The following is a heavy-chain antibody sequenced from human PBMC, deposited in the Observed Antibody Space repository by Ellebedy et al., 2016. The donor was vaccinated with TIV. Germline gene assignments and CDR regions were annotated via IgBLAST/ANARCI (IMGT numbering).Heavy chain of an antibody. Sequence: GESLKISCAASGFTFKAYALTWVRQAPGKGLEWVSGISGSGEIRYYADSLKGRFTLSRDNSKNTLFLQMNGLRADDTAVYYCAKDAFGELLSNAFDMWGQGTLVTVSS. J-gene: IGHJ3*02. V-gene: IGHV3-23*01. CDR1: GFTFKAYA. CDR2: ISGSGEIR. CDR3: AKDAFGELLSNAFDM. D-gene: IGHD3-10*01.